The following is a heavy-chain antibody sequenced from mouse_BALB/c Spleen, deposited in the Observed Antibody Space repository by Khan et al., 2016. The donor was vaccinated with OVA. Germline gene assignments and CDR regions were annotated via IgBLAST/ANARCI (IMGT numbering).Heavy chain of an antibody. CDR3: ARAYYEYYSYYAMDY. CDR1: GFSLSRYN. CDR2: IWGGGGT. J-gene: IGHJ4*01. D-gene: IGHD2-4*01. V-gene: IGHV2-6-4*01. Sequence: QVQLKESGPGLVAPSQSLSITCTVSGFSLSRYNIHWVRQPPGKGLEWLGMIWGGGGTDYNSTLKSRLSISKDNSKSQVFLKMNSLQTDDTAMYDWARAYYEYYSYYAMDYWGQGTSVTVSS.